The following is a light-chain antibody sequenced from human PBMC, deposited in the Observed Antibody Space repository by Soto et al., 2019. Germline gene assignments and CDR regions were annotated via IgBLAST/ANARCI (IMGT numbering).Light chain of an antibody. CDR3: QQYYSYPRT. J-gene: IGKJ1*01. CDR2: AAS. Sequence: AIRMTQSPSSFSASTGDRVTITCRASQGISSYLAWYQQKPGKAPKLLIYAASTLQSGVPSRFSGSGSWTDFTLTISCLQSEDFATNYCQQYYSYPRTFGQGTKVEIK. CDR1: QGISSY. V-gene: IGKV1-8*01.